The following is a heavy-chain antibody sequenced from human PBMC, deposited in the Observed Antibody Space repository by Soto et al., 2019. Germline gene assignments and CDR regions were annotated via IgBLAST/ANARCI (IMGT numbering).Heavy chain of an antibody. CDR3: ARVTYYSGTYDY. CDR1: GFTFSRYG. V-gene: IGHV3-23*01. D-gene: IGHD1-1*01. J-gene: IGHJ4*02. CDR2: ISGSGDST. Sequence: GGSLRLSCAASGFTFSRYGMTWVRQAAGKGLEWVSGISGSGDSTQYADSVKGRFTISRDNSKNTLYLQLDRLRAEDTAIYYCARVTYYSGTYDYWGQGALVTVSS.